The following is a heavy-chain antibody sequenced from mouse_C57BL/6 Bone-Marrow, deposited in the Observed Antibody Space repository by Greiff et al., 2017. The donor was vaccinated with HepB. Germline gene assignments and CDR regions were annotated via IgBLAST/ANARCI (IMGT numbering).Heavy chain of an antibody. J-gene: IGHJ2*01. D-gene: IGHD2-10*02. CDR1: GFTFSSYA. V-gene: IGHV5-4*03. CDR2: ISDGGSYT. Sequence: EVKLVESGGGLVKPGGSLKLSCAASGFTFSSYAMSWVRQTPDKRLEWVATISDGGSYTYYPDNVKGRFTISRDNAKNNLYLQLSHLKSEDTAVYYGARGLGRGNYFDYWGQGTTLTVSS. CDR3: ARGLGRGNYFDY.